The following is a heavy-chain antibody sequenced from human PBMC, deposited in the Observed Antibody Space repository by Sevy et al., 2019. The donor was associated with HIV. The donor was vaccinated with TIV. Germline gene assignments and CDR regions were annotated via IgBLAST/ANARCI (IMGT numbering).Heavy chain of an antibody. V-gene: IGHV3-49*03. CDR3: ARGLATADTPEYYFDS. D-gene: IGHD5-12*01. J-gene: IGHJ4*02. CDR1: GFTFDDYA. Sequence: GGSLRLSCTTSGFTFDDYAMSWFRQAPGKGLEWVAFITRNSYEAYGGTTHYAASVKGRFIISRDDSKSIAYLQMNSLKSEDTAVYYCARGLATADTPEYYFDSRGQGTLVTVSS. CDR2: ITRNSYEAYGGTT.